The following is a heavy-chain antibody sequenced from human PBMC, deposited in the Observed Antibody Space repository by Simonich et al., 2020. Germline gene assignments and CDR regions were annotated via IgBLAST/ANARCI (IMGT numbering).Heavy chain of an antibody. V-gene: IGHV1-2*02. CDR3: ARDSYSSWYFDL. D-gene: IGHD6-13*01. CDR2: IHPNSGGT. J-gene: IGHJ2*01. Sequence: QVQLVQSGAEVKKPGASVKVSCKASGDTFTGYYMHWVRQAPGQGLEWRGWIHPNSGGTNSAQKFQGRVTMTRNTSISTAYMELSRLISDDTAVYYCARDSYSSWYFDLWGRGTLVTVSS. CDR1: GDTFTGYY.